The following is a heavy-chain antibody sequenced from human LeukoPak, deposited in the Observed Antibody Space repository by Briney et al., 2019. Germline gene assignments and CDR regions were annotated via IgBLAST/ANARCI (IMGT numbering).Heavy chain of an antibody. CDR1: GYTFTGYY. D-gene: IGHD2-15*01. CDR2: INPSGGST. CDR3: ARDGCGGSCFHYYYYMDV. V-gene: IGHV1-46*01. J-gene: IGHJ6*03. Sequence: ASVKVSCKASGYTFTGYYMHWVRQAPGQGLEWMGWINPSGGSTNYAQKFQGRVTMTRDMSTSTVYMELSSVRSEDTAVYYYARDGCGGSCFHYYYYMDVWGKGTTVTISS.